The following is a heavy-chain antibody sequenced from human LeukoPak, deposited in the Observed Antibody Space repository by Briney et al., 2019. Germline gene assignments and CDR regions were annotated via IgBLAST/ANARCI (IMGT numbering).Heavy chain of an antibody. CDR3: ARAGSYRFDY. Sequence: PGGSLRLSCAASGFTFSSYWMHWVRQVPGKGLVWVSRMSSDGSTINCADSVKGRFIISRDNAKNTLYLQMNSLRDEDTAVYYCARAGSYRFDYWGLGTLVSVSS. D-gene: IGHD3-16*02. V-gene: IGHV3-74*01. CDR2: MSSDGSTI. CDR1: GFTFSSYW. J-gene: IGHJ4*02.